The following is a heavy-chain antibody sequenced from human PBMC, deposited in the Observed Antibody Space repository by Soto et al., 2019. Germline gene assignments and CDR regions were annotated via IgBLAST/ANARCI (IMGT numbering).Heavy chain of an antibody. D-gene: IGHD3-22*01. V-gene: IGHV5-10-1*01. CDR3: ARHITMIVVAGAFDI. Sequence: PGESLKIYRKGSGYSYTRYWISWVRQKHGKGLEWMGRIDPSDSYTNYSPSFQGHVTISADKSISTAYLQWSSLKASDTAMYYCARHITMIVVAGAFDIWGQGTMVTVSS. J-gene: IGHJ3*02. CDR2: IDPSDSYT. CDR1: GYSYTRYW.